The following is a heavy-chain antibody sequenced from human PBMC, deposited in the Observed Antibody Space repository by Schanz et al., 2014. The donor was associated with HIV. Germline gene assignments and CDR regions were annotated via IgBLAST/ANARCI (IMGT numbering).Heavy chain of an antibody. V-gene: IGHV1-18*01. CDR2: ISAYKGNT. CDR3: ARWGRGCSGGSCYWGYYGMDG. Sequence: QERLVQSGAEVKKPGASVSVSCQTSGRAFADIDINWVRQAPGQGLEWMGWISAYKGNTNYAQKLQGRVTMTTDTSTNTADMELRRLRSDDTAVYYCARWGRGCSGGSCYWGYYGMDGWGQGTTVTVSS. D-gene: IGHD2-15*01. J-gene: IGHJ6*02. CDR1: GRAFADID.